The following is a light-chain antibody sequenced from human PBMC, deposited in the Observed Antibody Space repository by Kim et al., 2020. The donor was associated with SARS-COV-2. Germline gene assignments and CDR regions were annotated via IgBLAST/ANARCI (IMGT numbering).Light chain of an antibody. Sequence: ASVRDRVTITCRASQDIANSLAWYQQKPGTVPKVLIYAASTLQSGVPSRFSGSGSGTEFTLTIGSLQTEDVATYYCQKYNSAPWTFGPGTKVEIK. CDR3: QKYNSAPWT. J-gene: IGKJ1*01. V-gene: IGKV1-27*01. CDR2: AAS. CDR1: QDIANS.